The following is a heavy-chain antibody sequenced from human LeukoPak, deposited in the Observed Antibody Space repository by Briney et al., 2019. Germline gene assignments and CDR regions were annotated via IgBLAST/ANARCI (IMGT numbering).Heavy chain of an antibody. J-gene: IGHJ4*02. CDR2: IKGDGSSI. V-gene: IGHV3-74*01. CDR1: GFTFSSCS. D-gene: IGHD6-13*01. CDR3: VRGTIAAAGIDY. Sequence: GGSLRLSCAASGFTFSSCSMHWVRQAPGKGLVWVSRIKGDGSSISYADSVKGRFTIFRDNAKNTLFLQMDSLSAEDTAVYYCVRGTIAAAGIDYWGQGTLVTVSS.